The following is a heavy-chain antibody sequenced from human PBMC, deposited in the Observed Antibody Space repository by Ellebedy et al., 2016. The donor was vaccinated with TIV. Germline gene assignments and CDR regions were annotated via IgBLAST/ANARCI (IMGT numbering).Heavy chain of an antibody. V-gene: IGHV4-61*01. CDR1: GGSVSSGSYY. CDR3: ARERRHYYGSGSFDF. J-gene: IGHJ5*01. Sequence: SETLSLXXTVSGGSVSSGSYYWSWIRQPPGKGLEWIGYTHYSGSTNYNPSLKSRVTISVDTSKNQFSLRLSSVTAADTAVYCCARERRHYYGSGSFDFWGQGTLVTVTS. D-gene: IGHD3-10*01. CDR2: THYSGST.